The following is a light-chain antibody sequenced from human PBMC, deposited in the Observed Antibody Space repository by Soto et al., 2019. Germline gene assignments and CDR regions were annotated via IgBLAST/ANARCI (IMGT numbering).Light chain of an antibody. V-gene: IGKV3-20*01. CDR3: QQYGSSPLT. Sequence: EIVMTRSPATLSVSPGDRATLSCRASQSISSSLAWYQQKPGQAPRLLIYGASSRATGIPDRFSGSGSGTDFTLTISRLEPEDFAVYYCQQYGSSPLTFCGGTKVDIK. CDR1: QSISSS. CDR2: GAS. J-gene: IGKJ4*01.